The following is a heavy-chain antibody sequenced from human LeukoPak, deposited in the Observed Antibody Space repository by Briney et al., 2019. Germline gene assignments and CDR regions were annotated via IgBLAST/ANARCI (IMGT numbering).Heavy chain of an antibody. CDR1: GGSISSYY. Sequence: PSETLSLTCTVSGGSISSYYWSWLRQPPGKELEWIGYIYNSGSTNYNPSLKSRVTMSVDTSKNQFSLKLNSVTAADTAVCYCAKYGYSSGWYFDYWGQGTLVTVSS. CDR2: IYNSGST. J-gene: IGHJ4*02. CDR3: AKYGYSSGWYFDY. V-gene: IGHV4-59*01. D-gene: IGHD6-19*01.